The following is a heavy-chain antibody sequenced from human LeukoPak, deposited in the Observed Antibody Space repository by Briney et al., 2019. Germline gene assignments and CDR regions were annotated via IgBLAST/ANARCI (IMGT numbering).Heavy chain of an antibody. CDR2: ISTTGGYT. CDR3: AKKPATIKFPFDI. D-gene: IGHD5-24*01. Sequence: GGSLRLSCVGSGFSFSTYDMGWVRQTPGKGLEWVSAISTTGGYTEDADSVKGRFTISRDNSQNTLFLQMHSLRAEDTAVYYCAKKPATIKFPFDIWGQGTLVAVSP. J-gene: IGHJ4*02. V-gene: IGHV3-23*01. CDR1: GFSFSTYD.